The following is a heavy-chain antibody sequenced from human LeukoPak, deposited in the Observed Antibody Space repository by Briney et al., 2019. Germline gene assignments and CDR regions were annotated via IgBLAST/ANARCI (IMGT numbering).Heavy chain of an antibody. Sequence: SETLPLTCTVSGGSISSSSYYWGWIRQPPGKGLEWIGSIYYSGSTYYNPSLKSRVTISVDTSKNQFSLKLSSVTAADTAVYYCARPAGGYSYGLLWGLVSDGWFDPWGQGTLVTVSS. D-gene: IGHD5-18*01. V-gene: IGHV4-39*01. CDR2: IYYSGST. CDR1: GGSISSSSYY. CDR3: ARPAGGYSYGLLWGLVSDGWFDP. J-gene: IGHJ5*02.